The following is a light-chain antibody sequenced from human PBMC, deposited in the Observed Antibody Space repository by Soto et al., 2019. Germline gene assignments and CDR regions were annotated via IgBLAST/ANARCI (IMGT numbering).Light chain of an antibody. J-gene: IGLJ2*01. CDR2: SNN. CDR1: NSNIGRNA. CDR3: ASWDDSLNGPV. V-gene: IGLV1-44*01. Sequence: QSVLTQSPSASGTPGQRVTISCSGSNSNIGRNAVNWYQQLPGTAPKLLIYSNNQRPSGVPDRFSGSKSGTSASLAISGLQSEDEADYYCASWDDSLNGPVFGGGTQLTVL.